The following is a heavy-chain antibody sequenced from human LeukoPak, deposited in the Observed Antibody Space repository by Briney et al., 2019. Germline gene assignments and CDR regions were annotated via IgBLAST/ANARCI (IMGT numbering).Heavy chain of an antibody. CDR3: ASRPIGDLYYAIFDY. CDR2: IKKDGSEK. J-gene: IGHJ4*02. V-gene: IGHV3-7*01. Sequence: PGGSLRLSCVASGITFSQHWMTWVRQAPGKGLEWVANIKKDGSEKSYVDSVKGRFTISRDNAKNSLFLQMNRLRVEDTAIYYCASRPIGDLYYAIFDYWGQGTLVTVSS. D-gene: IGHD1-26*01. CDR1: GITFSQHW.